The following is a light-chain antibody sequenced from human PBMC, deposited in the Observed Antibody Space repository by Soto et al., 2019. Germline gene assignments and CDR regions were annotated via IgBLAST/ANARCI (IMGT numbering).Light chain of an antibody. CDR2: DTS. CDR1: QSVSSSY. Sequence: EIVLTQSPGTLSLSPGERATLSCRASQSVSSSYLAWYQQKPGQAPRLLIYDTSSSATGIPDRFSGSGSGTDFNLAISRLEPEDLAVYYCQQCGSSPSFGQGTKVELK. CDR3: QQCGSSPS. J-gene: IGKJ1*01. V-gene: IGKV3-20*01.